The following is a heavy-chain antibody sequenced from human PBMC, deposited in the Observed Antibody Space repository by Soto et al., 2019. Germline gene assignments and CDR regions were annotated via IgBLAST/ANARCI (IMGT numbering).Heavy chain of an antibody. D-gene: IGHD3-10*01. CDR3: AKEGPYGSGSYYGMDV. CDR1: GFPFSSYG. J-gene: IGHJ6*02. Sequence: QVQLVESGGGVVQPGRSLRLSCAASGFPFSSYGMHWVRQAPGKGLEWVAVVSYDGSNKYYGDSVKGRFTISRDNSNNTLYLQMNSLRAEATAVYYCAKEGPYGSGSYYGMDVWGQGTTVTVFS. CDR2: VSYDGSNK. V-gene: IGHV3-30*18.